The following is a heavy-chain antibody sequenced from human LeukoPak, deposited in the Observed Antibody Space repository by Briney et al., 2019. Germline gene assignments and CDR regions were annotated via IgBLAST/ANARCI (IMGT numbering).Heavy chain of an antibody. V-gene: IGHV4-59*12. J-gene: IGHJ6*03. Sequence: SETLSLTCTVSGGSISNYYWSWIRQPPGKGLEWVGYIYYSGSTNYNPSLKSRVTISVDTSKNQFSLKLSSVTAADTAVYYCARGSSSSGYYYYYMDVWGKGTTVTVSS. CDR2: IYYSGST. CDR1: GGSISNYY. D-gene: IGHD6-6*01. CDR3: ARGSSSSGYYYYYMDV.